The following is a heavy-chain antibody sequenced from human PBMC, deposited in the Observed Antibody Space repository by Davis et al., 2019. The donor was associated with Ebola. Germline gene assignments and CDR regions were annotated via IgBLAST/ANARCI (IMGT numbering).Heavy chain of an antibody. J-gene: IGHJ6*04. CDR1: GFTFSTYY. Sequence: PGGSLRLSCAASGFTFSTYYITWVRQAPGKGLEWVATIPHVGSEKYYVDSVYGRFTSSRDNGKNSVYLQMNSLRAEDTAVYYCARDWAGLDVWGKGTTVTVSS. CDR3: ARDWAGLDV. V-gene: IGHV3-7*01. CDR2: IPHVGSEK. D-gene: IGHD3-16*01.